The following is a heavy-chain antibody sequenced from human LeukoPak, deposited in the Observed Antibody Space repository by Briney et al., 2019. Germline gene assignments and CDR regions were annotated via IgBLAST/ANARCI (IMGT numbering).Heavy chain of an antibody. CDR3: ARGTVVPAATHYYYYYGKDV. CDR2: MNPNSGNT. J-gene: IGHJ6*02. V-gene: IGHV1-8*01. D-gene: IGHD2-2*01. Sequence: EASVKVSCKASGYTFTSYDINWVRQATGQGLEWMGWMNPNSGNTGYAQKFQGRVTMTRNTSISTAYMELSSLRSEDTAVYYCARGTVVPAATHYYYYYGKDVWGQGTTVTVSS. CDR1: GYTFTSYD.